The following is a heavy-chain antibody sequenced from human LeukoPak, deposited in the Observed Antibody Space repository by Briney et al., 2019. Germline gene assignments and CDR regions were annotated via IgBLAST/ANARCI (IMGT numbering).Heavy chain of an antibody. D-gene: IGHD5-12*01. Sequence: GGSLRLSCAASGFTFSDYYMSWIRQAPGKGLEWVSYSSSSSYTKYADSVKGRFTISRDNAKNSLYLQMNSLRAEDTAVYYCARRGYGGTDLDHWGQGTLVTVSS. J-gene: IGHJ4*02. V-gene: IGHV3-11*06. CDR2: SSSSSYT. CDR3: ARRGYGGTDLDH. CDR1: GFTFSDYY.